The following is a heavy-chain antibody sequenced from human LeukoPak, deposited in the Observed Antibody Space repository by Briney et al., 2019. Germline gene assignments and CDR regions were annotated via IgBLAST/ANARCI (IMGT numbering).Heavy chain of an antibody. V-gene: IGHV3-23*01. CDR2: ISGSGGST. J-gene: IGHJ4*02. CDR1: GFTFSSYV. CDR3: AKNDYYDSSGSIDY. Sequence: PGGSLRLSCAASGFTFSSYVMSWVRQAPGKGLEWVSAISGSGGSTYYADSVKGRFTISRDNSKNTLYLQMNSLRAEDTAVYYCAKNDYYDSSGSIDYWGQGTLVTVSS. D-gene: IGHD3-22*01.